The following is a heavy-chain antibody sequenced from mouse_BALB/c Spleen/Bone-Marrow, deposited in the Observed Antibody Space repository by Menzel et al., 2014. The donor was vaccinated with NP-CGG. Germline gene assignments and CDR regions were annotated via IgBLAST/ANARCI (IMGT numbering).Heavy chain of an antibody. CDR2: IYPGDGDT. V-gene: IGHV1-87*01. Sequence: LAESGAELARPGASVKLSCKASGYTFTSYWMQWVKQRPGQGLEWIGAIYPGDGDTRYTQKFKGKATLTADKSSSTAYMQLSSLASEDSAVYYCAREGYYYGSSSYYARDYWGQGTSVTVSS. CDR3: AREGYYYGSSSYYARDY. J-gene: IGHJ4*01. CDR1: GYTFTSYW. D-gene: IGHD1-1*01.